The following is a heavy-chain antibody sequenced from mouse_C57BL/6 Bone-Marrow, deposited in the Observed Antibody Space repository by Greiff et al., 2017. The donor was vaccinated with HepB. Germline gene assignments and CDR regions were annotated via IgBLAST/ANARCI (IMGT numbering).Heavy chain of an antibody. Sequence: QVQLQQSGAELVKPGASVKISCKASGYAFSSYWMNWVKQRPGKGLEWIGQIYPGDGDTNYNGKFKGKATLTADKSSSTAYMQLSSLTTEDSAVYFCARTRYYGSSTREYWGQGTTLTVSS. V-gene: IGHV1-80*01. D-gene: IGHD1-1*01. CDR1: GYAFSSYW. CDR2: IYPGDGDT. CDR3: ARTRYYGSSTREY. J-gene: IGHJ2*01.